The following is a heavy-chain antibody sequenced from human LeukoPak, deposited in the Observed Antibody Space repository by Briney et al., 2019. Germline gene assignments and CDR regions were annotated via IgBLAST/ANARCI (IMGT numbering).Heavy chain of an antibody. CDR2: ISSSSDYI. V-gene: IGHV3-21*01. Sequence: PGGSLRLSCAASGFTFSSYSMNWVRQAPGKGLEWVSFISSSSDYIYYADSVKGRFTISRENAKNSLYLQMNSLRAEDTAVYYCARDLSQDGSGSYYPYFDYWGQGTLVTVSS. CDR1: GFTFSSYS. CDR3: ARDLSQDGSGSYYPYFDY. J-gene: IGHJ4*02. D-gene: IGHD3-10*01.